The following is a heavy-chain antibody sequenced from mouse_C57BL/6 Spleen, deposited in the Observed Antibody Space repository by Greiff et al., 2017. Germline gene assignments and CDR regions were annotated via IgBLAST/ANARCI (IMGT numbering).Heavy chain of an antibody. CDR3: TTLDSSGPSCDY. J-gene: IGHJ2*01. CDR2: IDPETGGT. CDR1: GYTFTDYE. Sequence: QVQLKQSGAELVRPGASVTLSCKASGYTFTDYEMHWVKQTPVHGLEWIGAIDPETGGTAYNQKFKGKAILTADKSSSTAYMELRSLTSEDSAVXYCTTLDSSGPSCDYWGQGTTLTVSS. V-gene: IGHV1-15*01. D-gene: IGHD3-2*02.